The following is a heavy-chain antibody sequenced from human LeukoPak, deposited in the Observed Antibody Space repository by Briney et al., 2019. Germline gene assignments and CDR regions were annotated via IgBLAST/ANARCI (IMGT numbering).Heavy chain of an antibody. D-gene: IGHD3-16*01. Sequence: SETLSLTCTVSGDSISSYYCSWIRQPPGKGLEWIGYIYYSGSTSYNPSLKSRVTISLDTSKNQFSLKLSSVTAADTAVYYCARVPRGSWFDPWGQGTLVTVSS. V-gene: IGHV4-59*01. CDR3: ARVPRGSWFDP. J-gene: IGHJ5*02. CDR2: IYYSGST. CDR1: GDSISSYY.